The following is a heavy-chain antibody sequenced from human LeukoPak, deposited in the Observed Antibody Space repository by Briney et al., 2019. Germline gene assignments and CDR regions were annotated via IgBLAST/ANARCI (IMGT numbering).Heavy chain of an antibody. Sequence: GGSLRLSCAASGFTFSTYALSWVRQAPGKGLEWVSVISGSDGSTYYADSVKGRFTTSRDNSKNTLYLQMNSLRAEDTAVYYCAKVADSGPLEIFDYWGQGTLVTVSS. CDR1: GFTFSTYA. D-gene: IGHD5-12*01. V-gene: IGHV3-23*01. J-gene: IGHJ4*02. CDR3: AKVADSGPLEIFDY. CDR2: ISGSDGST.